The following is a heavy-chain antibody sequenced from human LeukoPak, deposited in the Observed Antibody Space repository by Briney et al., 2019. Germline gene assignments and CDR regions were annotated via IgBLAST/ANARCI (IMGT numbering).Heavy chain of an antibody. CDR3: ARAESGYSYGYIYYYGMDV. J-gene: IGHJ6*02. V-gene: IGHV3-53*01. CDR2: IYSGGST. D-gene: IGHD5-18*01. CDR1: GFTVSSNY. Sequence: GGSLRLSCAASGFTVSSNYMSWVRQAPGKGLEWVSVIYSGGSTYYVDSVKGRFTISRDNSKNTLYLQMNSLRAEDTAVYYCARAESGYSYGYIYYYGMDVWGQGTTVTVSS.